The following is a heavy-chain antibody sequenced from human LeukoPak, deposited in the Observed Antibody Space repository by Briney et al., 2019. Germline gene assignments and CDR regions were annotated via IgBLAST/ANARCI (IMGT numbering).Heavy chain of an antibody. J-gene: IGHJ4*02. V-gene: IGHV3-53*01. Sequence: PGGSLRLSCAASGFTVSSNYMSWVRQAPGKGLEWVSVIYSGGSTYYADSVKARFTISRDNSKNTLYLQMNSLRAEDTAVYYCARETYYYDSSGYPRYYFDYWGQGTLVTVSS. CDR2: IYSGGST. D-gene: IGHD3-22*01. CDR1: GFTVSSNY. CDR3: ARETYYYDSSGYPRYYFDY.